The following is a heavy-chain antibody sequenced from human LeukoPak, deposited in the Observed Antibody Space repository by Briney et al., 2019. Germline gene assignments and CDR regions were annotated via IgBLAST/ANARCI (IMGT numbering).Heavy chain of an antibody. CDR1: GFTFSSYS. Sequence: GGSLRLSCAASGFTFSSYSMNWVRQAPGKGLEWVSSISSSSSYIYYADSVKGRFTISRDNAKNSLYLQMNSLRAEDTAVYYCARAVAGSDAFDIWGQGTMVTVSS. CDR2: ISSSSSYI. D-gene: IGHD6-19*01. V-gene: IGHV3-21*01. J-gene: IGHJ3*02. CDR3: ARAVAGSDAFDI.